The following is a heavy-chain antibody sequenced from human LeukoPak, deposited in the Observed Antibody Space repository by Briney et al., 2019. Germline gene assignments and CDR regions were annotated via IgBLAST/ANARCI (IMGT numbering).Heavy chain of an antibody. CDR3: ARGYQLLWGGWFDP. CDR2: INHSGST. D-gene: IGHD2-2*01. J-gene: IGHJ5*02. CDR1: GGSLSGYC. Sequence: SETLSLTCAVYGGSLSGYCWSWIRQPPGKGLEWIGEINHSGSTNYNPSLKSRVTISVDTSKNQLSLKLSSVTAADTAVYYCARGYQLLWGGWFDPWGQGTLVTVSS. V-gene: IGHV4-34*01.